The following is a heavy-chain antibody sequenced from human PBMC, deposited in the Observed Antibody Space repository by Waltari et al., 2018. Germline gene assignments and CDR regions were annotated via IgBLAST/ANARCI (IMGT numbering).Heavy chain of an antibody. CDR3: AKELYPGYARRLFDY. V-gene: IGHV3-30*18. CDR2: TSFDGNEK. CDR1: GFGFSNYG. J-gene: IGHJ4*02. D-gene: IGHD5-12*01. Sequence: QVQLVESGGGVVQPGRSLRLSCTASGFGFSNYGMHWVRQAPGKGLEWVAITSFDGNEKHYADSVKGRLTVSRDNSKNTLFLQLNSLRAEDTAVYYCAKELYPGYARRLFDYWGQGTLVTVSS.